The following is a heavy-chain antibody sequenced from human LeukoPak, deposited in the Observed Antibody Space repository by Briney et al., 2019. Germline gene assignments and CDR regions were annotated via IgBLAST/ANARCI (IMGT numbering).Heavy chain of an antibody. CDR3: AKGSVYDY. Sequence: GRSLRLSCAASGFTFDDYAMHWVRQAPGKGLEWVSGISWNSGSIGYADSVKGRFTISRDNAKNSLYLQMNSLRAEDTALYYCAKGSVYDYWVQGTLVTVSS. CDR2: ISWNSGSI. V-gene: IGHV3-9*01. CDR1: GFTFDDYA. J-gene: IGHJ4*02. D-gene: IGHD5/OR15-5a*01.